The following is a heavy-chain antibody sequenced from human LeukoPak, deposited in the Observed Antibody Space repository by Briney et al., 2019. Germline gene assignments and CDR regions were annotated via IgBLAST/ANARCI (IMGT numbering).Heavy chain of an antibody. J-gene: IGHJ5*02. D-gene: IGHD3-10*01. V-gene: IGHV1-8*01. CDR3: ARGLRGPMVRGVLEDP. Sequence: ASVKVSCKASGYTFTSYDINWVRQATGQGLEWMGWMNPNSGNTGYAQKFQGRVTMTRNTSISTAYVELSSLRSEDTAVYYCARGLRGPMVRGVLEDPWGQGTLVTVSS. CDR2: MNPNSGNT. CDR1: GYTFTSYD.